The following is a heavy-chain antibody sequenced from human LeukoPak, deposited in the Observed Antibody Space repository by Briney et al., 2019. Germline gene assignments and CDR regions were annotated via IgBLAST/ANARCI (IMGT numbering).Heavy chain of an antibody. V-gene: IGHV3-23*01. CDR2: LSKSGGST. D-gene: IGHD3-10*01. CDR1: GFTFSSYA. Sequence: GGSLRLSCAASGFTFSSYAVSWVRQAPGKGLEWVSSLSKSGGSTYYADSVKGRFTISRDNSRNTLYLQMNSLRAKDTAVYYCAKDNAYYYADYWGQGTLVTVSS. CDR3: AKDNAYYYADY. J-gene: IGHJ4*02.